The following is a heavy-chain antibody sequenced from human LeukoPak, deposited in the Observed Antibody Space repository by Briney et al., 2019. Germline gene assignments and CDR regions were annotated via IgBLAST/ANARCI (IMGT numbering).Heavy chain of an antibody. V-gene: IGHV3-73*01. CDR2: IRSKANSYAT. Sequence: GGSLRLSCAASGFTFSGSAMHWVRQASGKGLEWVGRIRSKANSYATAYAASVKGRFTISRDDSKNTAYLQMNSLKTEDTAVYYCTRPREYSSTDDYWGQGTPVTVSS. CDR1: GFTFSGSA. CDR3: TRPREYSSTDDY. D-gene: IGHD6-6*01. J-gene: IGHJ4*02.